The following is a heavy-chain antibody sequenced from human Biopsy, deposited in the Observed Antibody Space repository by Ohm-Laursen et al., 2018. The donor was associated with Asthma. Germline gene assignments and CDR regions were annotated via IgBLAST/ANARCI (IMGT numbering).Heavy chain of an antibody. V-gene: IGHV1-69*13. CDR3: ARKAGSCISRTCYSLDF. CDR1: GGTFNTYV. Sequence: GPSVKVSCKSLGGTFNTYVIGWGRQAPGPGLEWMGGINSVFGTTTYPQKFQDRVTITADDSTSTVYMELSSLRSEDTAVYYCARKAGSCISRTCYSLDFWGQGTLVTVSS. CDR2: INSVFGTT. D-gene: IGHD2-2*01. J-gene: IGHJ4*02.